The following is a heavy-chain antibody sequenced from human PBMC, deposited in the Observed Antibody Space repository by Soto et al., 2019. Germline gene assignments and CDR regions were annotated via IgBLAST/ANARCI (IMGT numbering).Heavy chain of an antibody. CDR3: ARLAAAGTKTYYYYGMDV. V-gene: IGHV1-46*01. D-gene: IGHD6-13*01. CDR1: GYTFTSYY. Sequence: ASVKVSCKASGYTFTSYYMHWVRQAPGQGLEWMGIINPSGGSTSYAQEFQGRVTMTRDTSTSTVYMELSSLRSEDTAVYYCARLAAAGTKTYYYYGMDVWGQGTTVTVSS. J-gene: IGHJ6*02. CDR2: INPSGGST.